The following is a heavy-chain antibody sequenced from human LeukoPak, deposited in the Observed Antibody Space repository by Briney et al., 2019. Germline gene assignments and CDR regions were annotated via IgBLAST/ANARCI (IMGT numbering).Heavy chain of an antibody. Sequence: ASVKVSCKASGGTFSSYAISWVRQAPGQGLEWMGRIIPILGIANYAQKFQGRVTITADKSTSTAYMELSSLRSEDTAVYYCAREKHYYDSSGTPDYWGQGTLVTVSS. CDR1: GGTFSSYA. CDR3: AREKHYYDSSGTPDY. D-gene: IGHD3-22*01. CDR2: IIPILGIA. V-gene: IGHV1-69*04. J-gene: IGHJ4*02.